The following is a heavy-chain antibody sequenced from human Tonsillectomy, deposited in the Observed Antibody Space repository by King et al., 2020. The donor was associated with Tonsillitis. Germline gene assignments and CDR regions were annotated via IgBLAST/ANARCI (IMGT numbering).Heavy chain of an antibody. Sequence: VQLVESGGGVVQPGRSLRLSCAASGFTFSTYGMHWVRQAPGKGLEWVTFISYDASKKYYADSVKGRFTISRDNSQNTLYLQMNSLRAEDTAIYYCAKGFRVVPSANLDYWGHGTLVTVSP. V-gene: IGHV3-30*18. CDR1: GFTFSTYG. CDR2: ISYDASKK. J-gene: IGHJ4*01. D-gene: IGHD2-2*01. CDR3: AKGFRVVPSANLDY.